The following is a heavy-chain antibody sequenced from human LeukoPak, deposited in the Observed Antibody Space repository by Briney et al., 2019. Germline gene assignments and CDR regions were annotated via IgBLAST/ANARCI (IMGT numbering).Heavy chain of an antibody. V-gene: IGHV3-7*02. CDR2: TNQDESEK. CDR1: GFTFSRYW. CDR3: VRVDWGSFAFDI. Sequence: GGSLRLSCAASGFTFSRYWMSWVRQAPGKGLERVANTNQDESEKYFVDSVKGRFTISRDNAKNSLFLQMSSLRDEDTAVYYCVRVDWGSFAFDIWGQGTMVTVSS. J-gene: IGHJ3*02. D-gene: IGHD7-27*01.